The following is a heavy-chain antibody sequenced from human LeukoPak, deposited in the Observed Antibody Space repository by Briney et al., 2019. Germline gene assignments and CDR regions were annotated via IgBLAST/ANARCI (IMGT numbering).Heavy chain of an antibody. CDR3: AKAMYSSSPLIYYYYGMDV. Sequence: GGSLRLSCAASGFTFDDYAMHWVRQAPGKGLEWVSLISWDGGSTYYADSVKGRFTISRDNSKNPLYLQMNSLRAEDTALYYCAKAMYSSSPLIYYYYGMDVWGQGTTVTVSS. J-gene: IGHJ6*02. CDR1: GFTFDDYA. V-gene: IGHV3-43D*03. CDR2: ISWDGGST. D-gene: IGHD6-13*01.